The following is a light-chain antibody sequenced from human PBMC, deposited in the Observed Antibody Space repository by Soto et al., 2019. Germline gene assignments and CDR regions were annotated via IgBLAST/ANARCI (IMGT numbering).Light chain of an antibody. V-gene: IGLV2-8*01. CDR1: SSDVGGYNY. J-gene: IGLJ1*01. CDR2: EVS. Sequence: QSALTQPPSASGSPGQSVTISCTGTSSDVGGYNYVSWYQQQPGKAPKLMIYEVSKRPSGAPDRFSGSKSGNTASLTVSGLQAEDEADYYCSSYAGSNNYVFGTGTKLTVL. CDR3: SSYAGSNNYV.